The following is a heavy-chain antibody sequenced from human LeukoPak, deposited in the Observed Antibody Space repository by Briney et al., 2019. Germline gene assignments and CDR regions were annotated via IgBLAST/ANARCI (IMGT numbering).Heavy chain of an antibody. D-gene: IGHD5-18*01. CDR1: GGSISSYY. CDR3: ARARDTAMGPFDY. CDR2: IYYSGST. V-gene: IGHV4-59*01. J-gene: IGHJ4*02. Sequence: SETLSLTCTVSGGSISSYYWSWIRQPPGKGLEWTGYIYYSGSTKYNPSLKSRITTSVDTSKNQFSLKLTSVTAADTAVYYCARARDTAMGPFDYWGQGTLVTVSS.